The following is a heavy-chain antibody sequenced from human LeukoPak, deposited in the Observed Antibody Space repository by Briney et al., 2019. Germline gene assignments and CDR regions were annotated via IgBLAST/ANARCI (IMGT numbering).Heavy chain of an antibody. J-gene: IGHJ5*02. Sequence: SETLSLTCAVYGGSFSGYYWSWIRQPPGKGLEWIGEINHSGSTNYNPPLKSRVTISVDTSKNQFSLKLSSVTAADTAVYYCARGRMNYYDSSGYYRNWFDPWGQGTLVTVSS. V-gene: IGHV4-34*01. D-gene: IGHD3-22*01. CDR2: INHSGST. CDR1: GGSFSGYY. CDR3: ARGRMNYYDSSGYYRNWFDP.